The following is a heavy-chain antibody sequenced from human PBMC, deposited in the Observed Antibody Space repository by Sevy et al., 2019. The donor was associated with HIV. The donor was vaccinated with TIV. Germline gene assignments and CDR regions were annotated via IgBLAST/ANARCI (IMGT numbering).Heavy chain of an antibody. CDR2: FSFGCGKI. CDR3: AREGCTRPHDY. CDR1: GFNFNIYS. D-gene: IGHD2-8*01. J-gene: IGHJ4*02. Sequence: GGSLRLSCAVSGFNFNIYSMSWVRQAPGKGLEWVSTFSFGCGKINYADSVKSRFIISRDDSKNTLYLHMYSVRAEDTAVYFCAREGCTRPHDYWGQGTLVTVSS. V-gene: IGHV3-23*01.